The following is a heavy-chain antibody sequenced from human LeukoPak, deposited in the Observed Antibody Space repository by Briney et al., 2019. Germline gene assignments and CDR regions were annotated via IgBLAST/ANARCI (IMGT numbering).Heavy chain of an antibody. CDR1: GYTLTELS. CDR3: ATFPVVVVTAEYFQH. CDR2: FDPEDGET. V-gene: IGHV1-24*01. Sequence: ASVKVSCEVSGYTLTELSMHWVRQAPGKGLEWMGGFDPEDGETIYAQKFQGRVTMTEDTSTDTAYMELSSLRSEDTAVYYCATFPVVVVTAEYFQHWGQGTLVTVSS. D-gene: IGHD2-21*02. J-gene: IGHJ1*01.